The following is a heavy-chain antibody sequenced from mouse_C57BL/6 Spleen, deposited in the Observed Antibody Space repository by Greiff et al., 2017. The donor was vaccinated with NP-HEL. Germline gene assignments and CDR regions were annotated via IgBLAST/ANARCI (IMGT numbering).Heavy chain of an antibody. D-gene: IGHD2-1*01. CDR1: GFTFSSYA. CDR2: ISDGGSYT. J-gene: IGHJ3*01. Sequence: EVQRVESGGGLVKPGGSLKLSCAASGFTFSSYAMSWVRQTPEKRLEWVATISDGGSYTYYPDNVKGRFTISRDTAKNTRYLQMSHLRSEDTAMYYCARDPLYGNYPAWFAYWGQGTLVTVSA. V-gene: IGHV5-4*01. CDR3: ARDPLYGNYPAWFAY.